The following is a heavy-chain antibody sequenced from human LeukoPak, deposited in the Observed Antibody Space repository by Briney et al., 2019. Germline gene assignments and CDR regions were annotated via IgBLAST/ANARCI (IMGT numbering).Heavy chain of an antibody. CDR3: ARESWSYAFDI. J-gene: IGHJ3*02. D-gene: IGHD2-8*01. V-gene: IGHV3-7*01. CDR2: IKQDGSDK. CDR1: GFTFSSHW. Sequence: GGSLRLSCAASGFTFSSHWMSWVRQAPGKGLEWVANIKQDGSDKYYVDSVKGRFTISRDNAKNSLYLQMNSLRAEDTAVYYCARESWSYAFDIWGQGTMVTVSS.